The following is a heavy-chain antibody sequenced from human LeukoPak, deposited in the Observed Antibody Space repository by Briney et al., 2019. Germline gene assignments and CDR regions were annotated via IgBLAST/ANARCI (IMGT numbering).Heavy chain of an antibody. J-gene: IGHJ1*01. CDR2: ISGSGGST. D-gene: IGHD3-22*01. Sequence: GGSLRLSCAASGFTFSSYAMSWVRQAPGKGLEWVSAISGSGGSTYYADSVKGRFTISRDNSKNTLYLQMNSLRAEDTAVYYCAKDGYTMIVVPRGYFQHGGQATLVTVPS. CDR1: GFTFSSYA. CDR3: AKDGYTMIVVPRGYFQH. V-gene: IGHV3-23*01.